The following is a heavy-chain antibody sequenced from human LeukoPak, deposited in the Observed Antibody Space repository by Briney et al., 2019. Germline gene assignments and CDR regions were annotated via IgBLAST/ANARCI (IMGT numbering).Heavy chain of an antibody. J-gene: IGHJ4*02. D-gene: IGHD3-22*01. CDR3: AKDPSSGYYSNYYFDY. V-gene: IGHV3-30-3*01. CDR1: GFTFSSYA. Sequence: QPGGSLRLSCAASGFTFSSYAMHWVRQAPGKGLEWVAVISYDGSNKYYADSVKGRFTISRDNSKNTLYLQMNSLRAEDTAVYYCAKDPSSGYYSNYYFDYWGQGTLVTVSS. CDR2: ISYDGSNK.